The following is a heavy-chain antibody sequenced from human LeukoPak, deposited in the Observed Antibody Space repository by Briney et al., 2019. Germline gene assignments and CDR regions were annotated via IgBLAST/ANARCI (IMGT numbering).Heavy chain of an antibody. CDR1: GFTFSSFA. Sequence: RGSQRLSCSASGFTFSSFAMHWVRQAPGKGLEYVSGIRSSGGTTYYADSVKGRFTISRDNSKNTLYLQMSSLRLENTAVYYCVKDDHGDSPDWGQGTLVTVSS. V-gene: IGHV3-64D*09. CDR3: VKDDHGDSPD. J-gene: IGHJ4*02. D-gene: IGHD4-17*01. CDR2: IRSSGGTT.